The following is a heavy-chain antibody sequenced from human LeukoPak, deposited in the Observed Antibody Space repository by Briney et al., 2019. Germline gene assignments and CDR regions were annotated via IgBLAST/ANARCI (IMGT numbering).Heavy chain of an antibody. CDR2: IYPGDSDT. CDR1: GYSFTSYW. J-gene: IGHJ4*02. CDR3: ARRAYSSGWYRFDY. D-gene: IGHD6-19*01. V-gene: IGHV5-51*01. Sequence: GASLKISFKGSGYSFTSYWIGWVRPMPGKGLEWMGIIYPGDSDTRYSPSFQGQVTISADKSISTAYLQWSSLTASDTAMYYFARRAYSSGWYRFDYWGQGTLVTVSS.